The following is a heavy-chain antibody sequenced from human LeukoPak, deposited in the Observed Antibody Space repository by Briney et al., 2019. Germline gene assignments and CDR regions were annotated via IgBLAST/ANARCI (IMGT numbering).Heavy chain of an antibody. V-gene: IGHV3-7*01. CDR3: ARDSLPPGDAFDI. CDR1: GFTFSRHW. CDR2: IKQDGSEK. J-gene: IGHJ3*02. Sequence: QPGGSLRLSCVASGFTFSRHWMSWVRQAPGKGLEWVANIKQDGSEKYYVDSVKGRFTISRDNAKNSLYLQMNSLRAEDTAVYYCARDSLPPGDAFDIWGQGTMVTVSS. D-gene: IGHD2-15*01.